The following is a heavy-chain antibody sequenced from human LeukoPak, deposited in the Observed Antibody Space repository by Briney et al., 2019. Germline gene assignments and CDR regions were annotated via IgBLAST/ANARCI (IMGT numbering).Heavy chain of an antibody. V-gene: IGHV4-34*01. J-gene: IGHJ4*02. CDR2: INHSGST. Sequence: PSETLPLTCAVYGGSFSGYYWSWIRQPPGKGLEWIGEINHSGSTNYNPSLKSRVTISVDTSKNQFSLKLSSVTAADTAVYYCAAASILRDFDYWGQGTLVTVSS. CDR1: GGSFSGYY. CDR3: AAASILRDFDY.